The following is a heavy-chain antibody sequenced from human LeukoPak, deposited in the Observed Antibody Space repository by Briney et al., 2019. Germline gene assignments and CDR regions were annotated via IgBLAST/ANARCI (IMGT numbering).Heavy chain of an antibody. D-gene: IGHD4/OR15-4a*01. CDR1: GFTFSIYA. V-gene: IGHV3-23*01. Sequence: PGGSLRLSCAASGFTFSIYAMSWVRQAPGKGLEWVSALSTGGDDIYYADSVKGRFTISRDNSEGTLYLQMNSLRAEDTAVYYCAKDSRGRDYDYFDYWGQGALVTVSS. CDR3: AKDSRGRDYDYFDY. CDR2: LSTGGDDI. J-gene: IGHJ4*02.